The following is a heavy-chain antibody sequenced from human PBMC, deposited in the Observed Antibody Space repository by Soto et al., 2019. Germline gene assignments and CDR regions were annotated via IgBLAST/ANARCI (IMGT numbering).Heavy chain of an antibody. CDR3: ARHEAARQYYMDV. CDR1: GYSFTSYW. J-gene: IGHJ6*03. CDR2: IYPGDSDT. V-gene: IGHV5-51*01. D-gene: IGHD6-6*01. Sequence: PGESLKISCKGSGYSFTSYWIGWLRQMPEKGLEWMGIIYPGDSDTRYSPSFQGQVTISADKSISTAYLQWSSLKASDTAMYYCARHEAARQYYMDVWGKGTTVTVSS.